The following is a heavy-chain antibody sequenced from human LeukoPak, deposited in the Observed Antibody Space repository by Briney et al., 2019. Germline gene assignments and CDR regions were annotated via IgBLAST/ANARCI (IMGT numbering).Heavy chain of an antibody. CDR1: GGSFSNYY. V-gene: IGHV4-59*08. J-gene: IGHJ3*02. CDR2: IYYSGST. D-gene: IGHD2-21*01. CDR3: ARHEVIEMAFDI. Sequence: SETLSLTCTVSGGSFSNYYWSWIRQPPGRGLEWIGYIYYSGSTNYNPSLKSRVTISVDTSKNQFSLKLSSVTAADTAVYYCARHEVIEMAFDIWGQGTMVTVSS.